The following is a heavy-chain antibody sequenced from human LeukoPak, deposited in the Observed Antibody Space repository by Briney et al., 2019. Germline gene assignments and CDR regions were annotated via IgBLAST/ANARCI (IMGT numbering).Heavy chain of an antibody. CDR3: ARDVSYYGSGSSGLVDY. CDR1: GYTFTSYG. V-gene: IGHV1-18*01. J-gene: IGHJ4*02. Sequence: ASVKLFCNASGYTFTSYGIRWVRRAPGQGLEWMRWIRAYNGNTNYAQKLQGRVTMTTDTSTSTAYMELRSLRSDDTAVYYCARDVSYYGSGSSGLVDYWGQGTLVTVSS. CDR2: IRAYNGNT. D-gene: IGHD3-10*01.